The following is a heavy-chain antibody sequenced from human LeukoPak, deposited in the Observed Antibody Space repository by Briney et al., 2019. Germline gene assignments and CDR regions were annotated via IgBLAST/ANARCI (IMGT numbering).Heavy chain of an antibody. D-gene: IGHD3-22*01. Sequence: SETLSLTRTVSGGSISSYYWSWIRQPSGKGLEWIGYIYYSGSTNYNPSLKSRVTISVDTSKNQFSLKLSSVTAADTAVYYCARDRGGYYDSSGYVDFDYWGQGTLVTVSS. CDR2: IYYSGST. CDR1: GGSISSYY. J-gene: IGHJ4*02. CDR3: ARDRGGYYDSSGYVDFDY. V-gene: IGHV4-59*12.